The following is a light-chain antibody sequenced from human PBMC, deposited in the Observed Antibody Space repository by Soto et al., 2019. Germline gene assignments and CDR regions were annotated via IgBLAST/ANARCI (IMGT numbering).Light chain of an antibody. J-gene: IGKJ2*01. CDR3: QQSFTTPHT. CDR1: QSISTY. V-gene: IGKV1-39*01. CDR2: AAS. Sequence: DLQMTQSPSSLSASVGDRVTITCRASQSISTYLNWYQQKPGKAPKLLIYAASSLQSGVPSNFSGSGSGTDFTLTISSLQPENFATYYCQQSFTTPHTFGQGTKLEIK.